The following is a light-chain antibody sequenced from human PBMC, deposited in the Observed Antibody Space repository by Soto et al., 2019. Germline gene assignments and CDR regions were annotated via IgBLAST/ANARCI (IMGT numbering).Light chain of an antibody. CDR3: QQSYSNPIT. CDR2: AAS. J-gene: IGKJ5*01. Sequence: DIQMTQSPSSLSASVGDRVTITCRASQSISSYLNWYQQKPGKAPKLLIYAASSLQSGVPSRFSGSGSGTDFTLTISSRQPEDFATYYCQQSYSNPITFGQGTRLEIK. CDR1: QSISSY. V-gene: IGKV1-39*01.